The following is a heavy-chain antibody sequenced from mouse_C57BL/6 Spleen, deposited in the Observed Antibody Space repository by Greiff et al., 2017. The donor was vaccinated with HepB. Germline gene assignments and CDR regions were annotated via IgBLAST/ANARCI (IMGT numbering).Heavy chain of an antibody. CDR2: ISYDGSN. D-gene: IGHD2-3*01. Sequence: ESGPGLVKPSQSLSLTCSVTGYSITSGYYWNWIRQFPGNKLEWMGYISYDGSNNYNPSLKNRISITRDTSKNQFFLKLNSVTTEDTATYYCARGGYSEDFDYWGQGTTLTVSS. J-gene: IGHJ2*01. CDR3: ARGGYSEDFDY. V-gene: IGHV3-6*01. CDR1: GYSITSGYY.